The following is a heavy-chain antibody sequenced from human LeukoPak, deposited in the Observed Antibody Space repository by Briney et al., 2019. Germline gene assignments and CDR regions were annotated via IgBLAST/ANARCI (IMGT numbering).Heavy chain of an antibody. CDR2: IYSGGST. J-gene: IGHJ4*02. CDR3: AKVPSNGGNSDDF. D-gene: IGHD2-8*01. V-gene: IGHV3-53*01. CDR1: GFTVSSNY. Sequence: GGSLRLSCAASGFTVSSNYMSWVRQAPGKGLEWVSVIYSGGSTYYADSVKGRFTISRDNSKNMVFLQMTSLRVEDTAVYYCAKVPSNGGNSDDFWGQGTQVTVSS.